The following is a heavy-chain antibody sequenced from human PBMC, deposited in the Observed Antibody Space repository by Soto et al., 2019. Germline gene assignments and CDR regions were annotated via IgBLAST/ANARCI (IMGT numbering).Heavy chain of an antibody. V-gene: IGHV3-23*01. CDR2: ISGSGGSS. J-gene: IGHJ5*02. Sequence: PGGSLRLSCAASGFTFSSYAMSWVRQAPGKGLEWVSAISGSGGSSYYADSVKGRFTISRDNAKNSLYLQMNSLRDEDTAVYYCARDVSGLNWFDPWGQGTLVTVSS. D-gene: IGHD1-26*01. CDR1: GFTFSSYA. CDR3: ARDVSGLNWFDP.